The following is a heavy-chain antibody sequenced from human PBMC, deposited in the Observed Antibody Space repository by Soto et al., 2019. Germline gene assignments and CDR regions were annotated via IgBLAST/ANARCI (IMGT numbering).Heavy chain of an antibody. J-gene: IGHJ4*02. V-gene: IGHV1-2*02. CDR1: GYTFTGSY. CDR2: INPDNAYT. CDR3: ARDDGSYLFDF. Sequence: QVHLVQSGAEVRKPGASVKVSCKASGYTFTGSYIHWVRQAPGQGLEWMGWINPDNAYTYYSQKLQGRGTMTRDTSVSTAYMDLSRLTSDDTAVYYCARDDGSYLFDFWGQGTLVTVSS.